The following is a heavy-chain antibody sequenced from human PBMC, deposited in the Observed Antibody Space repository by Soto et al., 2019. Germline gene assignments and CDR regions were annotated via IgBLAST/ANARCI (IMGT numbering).Heavy chain of an antibody. V-gene: IGHV1-2*04. D-gene: IGHD5-12*01. CDR1: GYTFTGYY. CDR2: INPNSGGT. CDR3: ARDFRGSGYDPSYYYYGMDV. J-gene: IGHJ6*02. Sequence: QVQLVQSGAEVKKPGASVKVSCKASGYTFTGYYMHWVRQAPGQGLEWMGWINPNSGGTNYAQKFQGWVTMTRDTSLSTAYMELSRLRSDDTAVYYCARDFRGSGYDPSYYYYGMDVWGQGTTVTVSS.